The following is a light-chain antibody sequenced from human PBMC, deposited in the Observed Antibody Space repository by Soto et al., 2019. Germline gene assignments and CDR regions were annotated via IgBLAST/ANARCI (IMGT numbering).Light chain of an antibody. CDR3: QQRSNWPIT. CDR1: QSVSSY. Sequence: EIVLTQSPATLSLSPGERATLSCRASQSVSSYLAWYQQKLGQAPRLLIYDASNRATGIPARFSGSGSGTDFSLTISSLEPEHFAVYYWQQRSNWPITFGQGTKLEIK. J-gene: IGKJ2*01. V-gene: IGKV3-11*01. CDR2: DAS.